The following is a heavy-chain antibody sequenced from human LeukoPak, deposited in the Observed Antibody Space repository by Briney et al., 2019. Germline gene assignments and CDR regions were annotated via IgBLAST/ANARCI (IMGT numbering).Heavy chain of an antibody. CDR1: GFTFSSYW. D-gene: IGHD3-3*01. J-gene: IGHJ4*02. CDR2: IKQDGSEK. Sequence: GGSLTLSCSASGFTFSSYWMSWVRQAPGKGLEWVANIKQDGSEKYYVDSAKGRFTISRDNAKNSLYLQMNSLRAEDTAVYYCARAAHYDFWSGPPDYWGQGTLVTVSS. V-gene: IGHV3-7*01. CDR3: ARAAHYDFWSGPPDY.